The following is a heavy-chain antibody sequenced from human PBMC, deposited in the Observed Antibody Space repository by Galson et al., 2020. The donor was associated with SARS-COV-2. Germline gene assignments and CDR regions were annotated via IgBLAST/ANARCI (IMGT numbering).Heavy chain of an antibody. CDR3: ATGIVRYFDQSDYYYGMDV. Sequence: ASEKVSCKVSGYTLTELSMHWVRQAPGNGREGMGGVELEDGETTYAQKFQGRVTRTEDTATDTAYMELSSLRSEDTAVYYCATGIVRYFDQSDYYYGMDVWGQGTTVTVSS. CDR1: GYTLTELS. V-gene: IGHV1-24*01. CDR2: VELEDGET. D-gene: IGHD3-9*01. J-gene: IGHJ6*02.